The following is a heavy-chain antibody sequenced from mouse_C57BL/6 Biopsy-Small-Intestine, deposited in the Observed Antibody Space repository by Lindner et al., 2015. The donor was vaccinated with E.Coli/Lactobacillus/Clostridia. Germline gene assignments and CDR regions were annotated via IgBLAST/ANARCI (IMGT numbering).Heavy chain of an antibody. J-gene: IGHJ4*01. CDR2: FDPENGET. CDR1: GNTFTELS. D-gene: IGHD1-1*01. CDR3: ATDIYLDY. V-gene: IGHV1-18*01. Sequence: SVKVSCKVSGNTFTELSIHWVRQAPGKGLEWMGGFDPENGETIYAQKFQGRVTMTEDTSTDTAYMELSGLRSDDTAVYYCATDIYLDYWGQGTLVTVSS.